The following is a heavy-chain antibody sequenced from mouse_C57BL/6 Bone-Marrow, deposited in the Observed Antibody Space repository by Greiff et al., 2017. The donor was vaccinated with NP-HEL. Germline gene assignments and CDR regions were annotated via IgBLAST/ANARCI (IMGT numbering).Heavy chain of an antibody. V-gene: IGHV1-69*01. CDR1: GYTFTSYW. CDR2: IDPSGSYT. J-gene: IGHJ1*03. D-gene: IGHD2-5*01. Sequence: QVQLQQPGAELVMPGASVKLSCKASGYTFTSYWMHWVKQRPGQGLEWIGEIDPSGSYTNYNQKFKGKSTLTVDKSSSTAYMQHSSLTSEDSAVYYCASAYYSNYEWYFDVWGTGTTVTVSS. CDR3: ASAYYSNYEWYFDV.